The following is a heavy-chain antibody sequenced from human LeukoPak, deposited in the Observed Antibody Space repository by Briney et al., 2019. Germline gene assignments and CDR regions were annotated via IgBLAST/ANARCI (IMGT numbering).Heavy chain of an antibody. CDR3: AREWRPDYYLRRGPARYGTAV. J-gene: IGHJ6*04. CDR2: ISAYNGNT. D-gene: IGHD3-10*01. V-gene: IGHV1-18*01. CDR1: GYTFTSYG. Sequence: GSSVKVSCKASGYTFTSYGISWVRQAPGQGLEWMGWISAYNGNTNYAQKLQGRVTMTTDTSTSTAYMELRSLRSDDTAVYYCAREWRPDYYLRRGPARYGTAVWGKGTTVNDSS.